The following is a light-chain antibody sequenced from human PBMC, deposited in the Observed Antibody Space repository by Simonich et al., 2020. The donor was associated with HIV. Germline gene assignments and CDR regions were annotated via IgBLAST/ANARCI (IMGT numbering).Light chain of an antibody. J-gene: IGLJ3*02. Sequence: SYELTQPPSVSVSPGQTASITCSGDKLGDKYACWYHQKPGQSPGLVIYQDSKRPSGIPERFSGSNSGNTATLTISGTQAMDEADYYCQAWDSSTAWVFGGGTKLTVL. CDR3: QAWDSSTAWV. CDR2: QDS. V-gene: IGLV3-1*01. CDR1: KLGDKY.